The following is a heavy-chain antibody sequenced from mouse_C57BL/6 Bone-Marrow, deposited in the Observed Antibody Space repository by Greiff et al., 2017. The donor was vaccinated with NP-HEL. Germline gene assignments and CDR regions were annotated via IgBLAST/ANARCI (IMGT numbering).Heavy chain of an antibody. V-gene: IGHV14-4*01. J-gene: IGHJ2*01. CDR3: TTWVSYDGYYN. CDR1: GFNIKDDY. CDR2: IDPENGDT. D-gene: IGHD2-3*01. Sequence: VQLQQSGAELVRPGASVELSCTASGFNIKDDYMHWVKQRPEQGLEWIGWIDPENGDTEYASKFQGKATITADTSSNTAYLQLSSLTSEDTAVYYCTTWVSYDGYYNWGQGTTLTVSS.